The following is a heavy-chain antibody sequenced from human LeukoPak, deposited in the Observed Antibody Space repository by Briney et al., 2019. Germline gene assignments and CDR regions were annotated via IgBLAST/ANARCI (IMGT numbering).Heavy chain of an antibody. D-gene: IGHD3-3*01. J-gene: IGHJ4*02. V-gene: IGHV1-69*05. CDR1: GGTFSSYA. Sequence: ASVKVSCKASGGTFSSYAISWVRQAPGQGLEWMGGIIPIFGTANYAQKFQGRVTITTDESTSTAYMELSSLRSEDTAVYYCARGSAVVIIDYFDYWGQGTLVTVSS. CDR3: ARGSAVVIIDYFDY. CDR2: IIPIFGTA.